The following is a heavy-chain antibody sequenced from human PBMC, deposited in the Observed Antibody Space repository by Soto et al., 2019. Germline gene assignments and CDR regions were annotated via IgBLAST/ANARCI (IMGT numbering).Heavy chain of an antibody. V-gene: IGHV6-1*01. CDR1: GDSVSSNSAA. CDR3: ARDPVLYSSGWRNGIDP. CDR2: TYYRSKWYN. J-gene: IGHJ5*02. D-gene: IGHD6-19*01. Sequence: QTLSLTYAISGDSVSSNSAAWNWIRQSPSRGLEWLGRTYYRSKWYNDYAVSVKSRITINPDTSKNQFSLQLNSVTPEDTAVYYCARDPVLYSSGWRNGIDPWGQGTLVTVSS.